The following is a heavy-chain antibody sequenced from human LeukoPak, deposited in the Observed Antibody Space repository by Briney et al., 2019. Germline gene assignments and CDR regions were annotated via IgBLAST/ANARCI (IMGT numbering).Heavy chain of an antibody. CDR3: ARVDFFYYYYGMDV. J-gene: IGHJ6*02. Sequence: ASVKVSCKASGYTFTGYYMHWVRQAPGQGLEWMGWINPNSGGTNYAQKFQGRVTMTRDTSISTACMELSRLRSDDTAVYYCARVDFFYYYYGMDVWGQGTTVTVSS. V-gene: IGHV1-2*02. CDR1: GYTFTGYY. CDR2: INPNSGGT. D-gene: IGHD3-3*01.